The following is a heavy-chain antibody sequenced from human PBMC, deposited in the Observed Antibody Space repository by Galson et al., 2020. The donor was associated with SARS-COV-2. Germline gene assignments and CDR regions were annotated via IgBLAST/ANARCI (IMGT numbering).Heavy chain of an antibody. CDR1: GFTFSSSA. CDR3: AKGEVRWFKESIGS. D-gene: IGHD3-10*01. V-gene: IGHV3-30*04. Sequence: QLGESLKISCRASGFTFSSSAMHWVRQAPGKGLEWVAIISYDGTKRYNLDSVKGRFTISRDNSKDTLYLQLNSLRLEDTAMYFCAKGEVRWFKESIGSWGRGARVNVS. CDR2: ISYDGTKR. J-gene: IGHJ4*02.